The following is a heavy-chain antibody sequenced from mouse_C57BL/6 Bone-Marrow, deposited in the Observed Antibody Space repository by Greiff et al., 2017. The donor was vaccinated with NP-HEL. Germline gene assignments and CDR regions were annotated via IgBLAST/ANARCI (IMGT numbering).Heavy chain of an antibody. CDR2: IRNKANGYTT. J-gene: IGHJ4*01. V-gene: IGHV7-3*01. D-gene: IGHD2-4*01. CDR1: GFTFTDYY. CDR3: ARSIYYDDADDPFYAMDY. Sequence: EVQGVESGGGLVQPGGSLSLSCAASGFTFTDYYMSWVRQPPGKALEWLGFIRNKANGYTTAYSASGKVRFTIPRDNSQSILDLQMNALRAEDSATYYCARSIYYDDADDPFYAMDYWGQGTSVTVSS.